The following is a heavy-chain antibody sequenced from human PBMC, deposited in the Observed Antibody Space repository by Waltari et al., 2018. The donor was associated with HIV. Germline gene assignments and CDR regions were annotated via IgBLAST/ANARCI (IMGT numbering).Heavy chain of an antibody. D-gene: IGHD1-26*01. CDR1: GYSFVSFW. J-gene: IGHJ3*01. CDR2: IYPANSDT. V-gene: IGHV5-51*01. Sequence: LVQSGAEVKKPGQSLKISCQASGYSFVSFWFGRVRQPPGKGLEWVGNIYPANSDTKYSPTFEGQVTMSRDATVNTAYLQWRRLKSADTGTYFCARVRMGAGDAFDVWGQGTTVTVSS. CDR3: ARVRMGAGDAFDV.